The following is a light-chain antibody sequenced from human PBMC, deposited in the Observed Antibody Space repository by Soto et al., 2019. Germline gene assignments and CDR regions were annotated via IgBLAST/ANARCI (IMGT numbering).Light chain of an antibody. Sequence: EIVLTQSPATLSLSPGERATLSCRASQSVRNQLAWYQQKPGQAPRLLIYDSSNRATGIPGRFSGSGSWTAFTLTISSLAPEDFEVYYCEQRSNWPWTFGQGTKVEIK. J-gene: IGKJ1*01. CDR2: DSS. V-gene: IGKV3-11*01. CDR1: QSVRNQ. CDR3: EQRSNWPWT.